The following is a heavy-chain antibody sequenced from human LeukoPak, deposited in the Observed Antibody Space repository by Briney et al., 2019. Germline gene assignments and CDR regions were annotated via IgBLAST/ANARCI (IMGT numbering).Heavy chain of an antibody. CDR3: ARQQTYYYDSSGHNWFDP. D-gene: IGHD3-22*01. CDR2: IYPGDSDT. J-gene: IGHJ5*02. Sequence: GESLKISCKGSGYSFTSYWIGWVRQMPGKGLEWMGIIYPGDSDTRYSPSFQGQVTISADKSISTAYLQWSSLKASDTAMYYCARQQTYYYDSSGHNWFDPWGQGPLVTVSS. V-gene: IGHV5-51*01. CDR1: GYSFTSYW.